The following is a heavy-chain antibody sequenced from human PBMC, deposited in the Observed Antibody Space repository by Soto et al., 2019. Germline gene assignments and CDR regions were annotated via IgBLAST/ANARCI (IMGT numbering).Heavy chain of an antibody. D-gene: IGHD5-12*01. J-gene: IGHJ5*02. CDR3: ARGEGADIVATIGEYNWFDP. Sequence: ASVKVSCKASGYTFDGYGITWVRQAPGQGLEWMGWINTYNGNTNYAQKLQGRVTMTTDTSTSTAYMELRSLRSDDTAVYYCARGEGADIVATIGEYNWFDPWGQGTLVTVSS. CDR2: INTYNGNT. CDR1: GYTFDGYG. V-gene: IGHV1-18*01.